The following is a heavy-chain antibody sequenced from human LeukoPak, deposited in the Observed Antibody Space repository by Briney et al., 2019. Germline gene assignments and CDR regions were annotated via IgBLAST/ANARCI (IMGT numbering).Heavy chain of an antibody. J-gene: IGHJ4*02. CDR1: GCSISSGDYY. CDR3: ARLAYYDYVWGSYRFDY. Sequence: SETLSLTCTVSGCSISSGDYYWSWIRQPPGKGLEWIGYIYYSGSTYYNPSLKSRVTISVDTSKNQFSLKLSSVTAADTAVYYCARLAYYDYVWGSYRFDYWGQGTLVTVSS. CDR2: IYYSGST. D-gene: IGHD3-16*02. V-gene: IGHV4-30-4*08.